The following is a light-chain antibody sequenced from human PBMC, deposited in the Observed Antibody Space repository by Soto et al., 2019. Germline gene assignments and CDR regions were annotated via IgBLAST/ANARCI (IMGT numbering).Light chain of an antibody. CDR1: QSVGSY. J-gene: IGKJ2*01. V-gene: IGKV3-11*01. CDR2: GAS. Sequence: EIVLTQSPATLSLSPGERATLSCRASQSVGSYLAWYQHQPGQDPRLLIYGASNRATDIPGRLSGCWSWTNVILTSISLESGDSADYYCQQRDKWPRTFGQGTKLEIK. CDR3: QQRDKWPRT.